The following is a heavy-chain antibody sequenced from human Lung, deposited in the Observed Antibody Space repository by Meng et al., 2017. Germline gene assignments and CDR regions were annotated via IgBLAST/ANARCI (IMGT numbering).Heavy chain of an antibody. CDR2: IDPKSGDT. D-gene: IGHD6-13*01. Sequence: QVRLVQSWAEVKKPRASVKVSCKPSGYNFPDYWLHWVRRAPGQGLEWMGRIDPKSGDTHYAQRFQGRVTMTGDTSISTAYMELSGLRSDDTAMYYCARDEDISAAGKLFGDYWGQGTLVTVSS. J-gene: IGHJ4*02. V-gene: IGHV1-2*06. CDR3: ARDEDISAAGKLFGDY. CDR1: GYNFPDYW.